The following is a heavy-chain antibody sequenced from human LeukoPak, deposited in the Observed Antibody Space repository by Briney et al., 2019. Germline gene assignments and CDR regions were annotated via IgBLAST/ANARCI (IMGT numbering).Heavy chain of an antibody. CDR3: ARAGPTVGATPLDY. CDR2: ISSSGSTI. J-gene: IGHJ4*02. CDR1: GFTFSSYE. Sequence: GGSLRLSCAASGFTFSSYEMNWVRLAPGKGLEWVSYISSSGSTIYYADPVKGRFTIFRDNAKNSLYLQMNSLRAEDTAVYYCARAGPTVGATPLDYWGQGTLVTVSS. V-gene: IGHV3-48*03. D-gene: IGHD1-26*01.